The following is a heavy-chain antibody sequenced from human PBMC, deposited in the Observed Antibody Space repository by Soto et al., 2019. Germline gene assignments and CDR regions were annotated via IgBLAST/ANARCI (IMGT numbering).Heavy chain of an antibody. Sequence: QVQLVQSGAEVKEPGSSVRVSCKASGGTFDNFIMNWVRQTPGQGLEWMGGIVPMLGTPTYAEKFKGRVTISATGSTSTRYMEVTSLRSGDTSIYYCARIGAYGTSLSQCAGMDFSGQGTTVPVSS. J-gene: IGHJ6*02. CDR3: ARIGAYGTSLSQCAGMDF. CDR1: GGTFDNFI. V-gene: IGHV1-69*01. D-gene: IGHD3-10*01. CDR2: IVPMLGTP.